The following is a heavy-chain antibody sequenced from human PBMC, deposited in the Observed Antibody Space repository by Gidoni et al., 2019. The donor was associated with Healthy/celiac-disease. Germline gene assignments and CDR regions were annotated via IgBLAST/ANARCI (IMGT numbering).Heavy chain of an antibody. CDR3: ARENDSSGWANWYFDL. CDR1: GFTFSSYD. D-gene: IGHD6-19*01. CDR2: IGTAGDT. V-gene: IGHV3-13*01. Sequence: EVQLVEPGGGLVQPGGSLRLSCAASGFTFSSYDMHWVRHATGKGLEGVSAIGTAGDTYYPGSVKGRFTISRENAKNSLYLQMNSLRAGDTAVYYCARENDSSGWANWYFDLWGRGTLVTVSS. J-gene: IGHJ2*01.